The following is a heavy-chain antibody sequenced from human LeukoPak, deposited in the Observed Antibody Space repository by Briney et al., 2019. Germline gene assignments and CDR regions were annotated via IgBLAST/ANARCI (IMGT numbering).Heavy chain of an antibody. CDR2: INWNGGST. J-gene: IGHJ6*03. CDR1: GFTFDDYG. D-gene: IGHD3-10*01. V-gene: IGHV3-20*04. CDR3: ARLTYYYGSGSYNYYYMDV. Sequence: GGSLRLSCAASGFTFDDYGMSWVRQAPGKGLDWVSCINWNGGSTGYADSVKGRFTISRDNAKNSLYLQMNSLRAEDTALYYCARLTYYYGSGSYNYYYMDVWGKGTTVTVSS.